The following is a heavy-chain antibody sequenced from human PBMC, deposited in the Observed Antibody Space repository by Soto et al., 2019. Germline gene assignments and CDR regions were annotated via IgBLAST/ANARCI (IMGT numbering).Heavy chain of an antibody. J-gene: IGHJ6*02. D-gene: IGHD2-15*01. Sequence: EVQLLESGGNLVQPGGSLRLSCAASGFSFSTYALTWVRQVPGKGLEWVSGISASGATTYYADSVKGRFTISRDNSKNTLYLQMISLRAEDTAVYYCAGSAADVWGQGTPVTVSS. CDR3: AGSAADV. CDR2: ISASGATT. V-gene: IGHV3-23*01. CDR1: GFSFSTYA.